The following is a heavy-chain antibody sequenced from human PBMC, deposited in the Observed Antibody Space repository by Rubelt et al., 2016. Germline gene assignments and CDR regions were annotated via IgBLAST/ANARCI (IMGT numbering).Heavy chain of an antibody. CDR2: INHGGST. CDR3: ARRRTTLGGDFYFDS. D-gene: IGHD1-14*01. J-gene: IGHJ4*02. Sequence: QVQLQRWGAGLLKPSETLSLTCAVSGGSLRGIFWNWIRQTPGKGLEWIGEINHGGSTNYNPSLKGRVSISVDTSKNKFSLGLLSATAADTAVYYCARRRTTLGGDFYFDSWGQGLLVTVSS. CDR1: GGSLRGIF. V-gene: IGHV4-34*01.